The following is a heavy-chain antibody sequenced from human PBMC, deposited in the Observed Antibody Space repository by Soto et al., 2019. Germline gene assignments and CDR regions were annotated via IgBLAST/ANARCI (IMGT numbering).Heavy chain of an antibody. D-gene: IGHD3-10*01. CDR3: ACCVWFWELRYMDV. CDR1: GGSFSGYY. Sequence: SETLSLTCAVYGGSFSGYYWSWIRQPPGKGQEWIGEINHSGSTNYNPSLKSRGTISVDTSKSKFSLKLSSVTAADTAVYYCACCVWFWELRYMDVWGKGTTVTVSS. CDR2: INHSGST. J-gene: IGHJ6*03. V-gene: IGHV4-34*01.